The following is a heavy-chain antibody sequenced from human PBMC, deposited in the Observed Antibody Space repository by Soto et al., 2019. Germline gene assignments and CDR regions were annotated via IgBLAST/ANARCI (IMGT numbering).Heavy chain of an antibody. CDR2: IIPVFGRP. D-gene: IGHD5-12*01. J-gene: IGHJ1*01. CDR1: GGSFSSFG. CDR3: AREGSGYNL. V-gene: IGHV1-69*13. Sequence: VKVSCKASGGSFSSFGISWVRQAPGQGLEWMGGIIPVFGRPNYAQRFRGRLTITADESTNTVYLELIDLRSEDTAVYYRAREGSGYNLWGQGTQVTVSS.